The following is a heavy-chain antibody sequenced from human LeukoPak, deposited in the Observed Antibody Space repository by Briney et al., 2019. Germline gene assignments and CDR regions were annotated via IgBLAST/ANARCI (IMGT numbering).Heavy chain of an antibody. V-gene: IGHV3-23*01. CDR2: ISGSGGRT. CDR1: GFTFSSYA. CDR3: ATVDDIVATIYFDY. J-gene: IGHJ4*02. D-gene: IGHD5-12*01. Sequence: GGSLRLSCAASGFTFSSYAMSWPRQAPGKGLEWVSGISGSGGRTYYADSVKGRFTIYRDNSKNTLHLQMNSLRAEDTAVYYCATVDDIVATIYFDYWGQGTLVTVSS.